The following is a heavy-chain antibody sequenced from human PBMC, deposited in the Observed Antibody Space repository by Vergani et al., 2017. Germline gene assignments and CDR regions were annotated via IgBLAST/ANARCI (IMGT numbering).Heavy chain of an antibody. Sequence: QVQLVESGGGVVQPGRSLRLSCAASGFTFNSYAMPWVRQAPGKGLEWVAVISYDGSNKFYADSVKGRFTISRDNSKNTLYLQMNSLRAEDTAVYYCASRYCGSTSCPYYFFDYWGQGTLVTVSS. CDR1: GFTFNSYA. V-gene: IGHV3-30-3*01. CDR3: ASRYCGSTSCPYYFFDY. D-gene: IGHD2-2*01. J-gene: IGHJ4*02. CDR2: ISYDGSNK.